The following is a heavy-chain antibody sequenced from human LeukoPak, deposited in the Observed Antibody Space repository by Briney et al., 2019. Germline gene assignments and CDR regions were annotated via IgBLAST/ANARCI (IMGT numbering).Heavy chain of an antibody. D-gene: IGHD3-10*01. CDR1: GFTFISYS. CDR3: ARHPSYYYGSGSGYDY. Sequence: GGSLRLSCAASGFTFISYSMSWVRQAPGKGLEWVANIKQDGSEKYYVDSVKGRFTISRDNAKNSLYLQMNSLRAEDTAVYYCARHPSYYYGSGSGYDYWGQGTLVTVSS. CDR2: IKQDGSEK. J-gene: IGHJ4*02. V-gene: IGHV3-7*01.